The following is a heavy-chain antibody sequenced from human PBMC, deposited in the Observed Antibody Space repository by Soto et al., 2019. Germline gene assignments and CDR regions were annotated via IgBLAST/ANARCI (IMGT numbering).Heavy chain of an antibody. CDR2: IVVDSGNT. D-gene: IGHD3-10*01. V-gene: IGHV1-58*01. Sequence: SVKVSCKASGFTFTSSAVQWVRQARGQRLEWIGWIVVDSGNTNYAQKFQERVTMTRDTSTSTVYMELSSLRSEDTAVYYCARDSTRPPMVRGVPLDYWGRGTLVTVPS. CDR3: ARDSTRPPMVRGVPLDY. CDR1: GFTFTSSA. J-gene: IGHJ4*02.